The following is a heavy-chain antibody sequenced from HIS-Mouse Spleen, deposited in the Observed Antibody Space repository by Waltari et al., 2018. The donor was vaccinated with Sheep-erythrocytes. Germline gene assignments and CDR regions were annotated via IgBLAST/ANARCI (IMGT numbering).Heavy chain of an antibody. J-gene: IGHJ6*02. V-gene: IGHV3-30-3*01. D-gene: IGHD3-16*01. CDR2: ISYDGSNK. CDR1: GFTFSSYA. Sequence: QVQLVESGGGVVQPGRSLRLSCAASGFTFSSYAMPWVRQAPGKGLEWVAVISYDGSNKYYADSVKGRFTISRDNSKNTLYLQMNSLRAEDTAVYYCARGGFPYYYYYGMDVWGQGTTVTVSS. CDR3: ARGGFPYYYYYGMDV.